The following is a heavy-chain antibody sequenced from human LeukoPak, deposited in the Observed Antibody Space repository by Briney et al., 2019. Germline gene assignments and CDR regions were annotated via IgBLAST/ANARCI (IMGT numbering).Heavy chain of an antibody. CDR1: GGSFSGYY. CDR2: IDHSGST. J-gene: IGHJ5*02. V-gene: IGHV4-34*01. Sequence: SETLSLTCAVYGGSFSGYYWSWIRQPPGKGLEWIGEIDHSGSTNYNPSLKSRVTISVDTSKNQFSLKLSSVTAADTAVYYCATFNDYMGNWFDPWGQGTLVTVSS. CDR3: ATFNDYMGNWFDP. D-gene: IGHD4-11*01.